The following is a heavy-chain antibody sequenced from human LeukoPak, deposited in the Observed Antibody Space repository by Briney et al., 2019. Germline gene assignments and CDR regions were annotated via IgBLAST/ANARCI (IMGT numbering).Heavy chain of an antibody. Sequence: SETLSLTCTVSGGSISSYYWSWIRQPPGKGLEYIGYIYYSGSTNYNPSLKSRVTISVDTSKNQFSLKLSSVTAADTAVYYCARTAYCGGDCYPYWGQGTLVTVSS. CDR2: IYYSGST. J-gene: IGHJ4*02. CDR3: ARTAYCGGDCYPY. D-gene: IGHD2-21*02. V-gene: IGHV4-59*01. CDR1: GGSISSYY.